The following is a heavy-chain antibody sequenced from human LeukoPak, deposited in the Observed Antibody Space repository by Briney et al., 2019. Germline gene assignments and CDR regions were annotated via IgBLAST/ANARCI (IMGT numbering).Heavy chain of an antibody. Sequence: SETLSLTCTVSGGFISGSHYYWAWIRQPPGKGLEWIGMINYSGNRYYNPSLWSRATISVDTSTNQFSLNLSSVTAADTAVYYCARQMDTAMVTGHYYYYMDVWGKGTTVTVSS. CDR3: ARQMDTAMVTGHYYYYMDV. J-gene: IGHJ6*03. CDR1: GGFISGSHYY. D-gene: IGHD5-18*01. CDR2: INYSGNR. V-gene: IGHV4-39*01.